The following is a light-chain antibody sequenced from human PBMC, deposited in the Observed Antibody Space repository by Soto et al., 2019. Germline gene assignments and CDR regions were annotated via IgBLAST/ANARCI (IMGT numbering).Light chain of an antibody. CDR2: AVS. V-gene: IGLV2-14*01. J-gene: IGLJ1*01. CDR1: TFDIGAYDH. CDR3: SSYTTSKTYV. Sequence: QSVLTQPASVSASPGQSITISCSGTTFDIGAYDHVSWYQQHPGKAPKVIIYAVSYRPSGVSNRFSGSKFGNTASRTISDLQAEDESDYYCSSYTTSKTYVFGSGTKVTV.